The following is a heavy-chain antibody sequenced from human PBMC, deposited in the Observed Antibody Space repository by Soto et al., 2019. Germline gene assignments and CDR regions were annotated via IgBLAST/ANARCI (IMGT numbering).Heavy chain of an antibody. CDR1: GYSFIDYW. V-gene: IGHV5-51*01. CDR2: IYPGDSDT. CDR3: ARLACSSTSCYEGYYYYYGMDV. Sequence: GESLKISCKGSGYSFIDYWIGWVRQVPGKGLEWMGVIYPGDSDTRYSPSFQGHVTISADKSISTAYLQWSSLKASDTAMYYCARLACSSTSCYEGYYYYYGMDVWGQGTTVTVSS. J-gene: IGHJ6*02. D-gene: IGHD2-2*01.